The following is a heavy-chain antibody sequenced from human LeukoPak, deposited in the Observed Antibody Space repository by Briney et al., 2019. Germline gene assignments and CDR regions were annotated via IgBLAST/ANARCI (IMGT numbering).Heavy chain of an antibody. Sequence: PGGSLRLTCSSSGFIFGSHRMSWVRQAPGKGLEWVANIGQDGSGTFYADSLRGRFTISRDNANNLLFLQMNNLRVEDTAVYYCVRGNEAYWGQGTLVNVSS. J-gene: IGHJ1*01. CDR1: GFIFGSHR. CDR2: IGQDGSGT. V-gene: IGHV3-7*01. CDR3: VRGNEAY.